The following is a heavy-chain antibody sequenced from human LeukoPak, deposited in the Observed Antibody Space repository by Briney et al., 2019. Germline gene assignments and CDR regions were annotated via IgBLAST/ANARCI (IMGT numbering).Heavy chain of an antibody. J-gene: IGHJ5*02. CDR2: ISAYNGNT. D-gene: IGHD2-15*01. V-gene: IGHV1-18*01. Sequence: ASVKVSCKASGYTFTSYGISWVRQAPGQGLEWMGWISAYNGNTNYAQKLQGRVTMTTDTSTSTAYMELRSLRSDDTAVYYCARAGYCSGGSCYRRWFDPWGQGTLVTVSS. CDR1: GYTFTSYG. CDR3: ARAGYCSGGSCYRRWFDP.